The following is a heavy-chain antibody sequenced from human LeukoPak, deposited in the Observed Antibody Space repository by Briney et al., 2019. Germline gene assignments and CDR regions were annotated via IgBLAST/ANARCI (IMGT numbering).Heavy chain of an antibody. CDR2: ISSSGSTI. Sequence: GGSLRLSCAASGFTFSDYYMSWIRQASGKGLEWVSYISSSGSTIYYADSVKGRFTISRDSAKNSLYLQMNSLRAEDTAVYYCARVRGVDTAVSYYYMDVWGKGTTVTVSS. J-gene: IGHJ6*03. CDR1: GFTFSDYY. CDR3: ARVRGVDTAVSYYYMDV. V-gene: IGHV3-11*04. D-gene: IGHD5-18*01.